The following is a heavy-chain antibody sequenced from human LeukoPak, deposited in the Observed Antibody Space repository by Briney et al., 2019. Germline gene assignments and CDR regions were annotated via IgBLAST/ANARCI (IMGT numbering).Heavy chain of an antibody. V-gene: IGHV4-59*01. D-gene: IGHD1-26*01. CDR2: ISHTGTT. J-gene: IGHJ5*02. Sequence: PSETLSLTCLVSGDSTSRNYWTWARQPPGKGLEWIGYISHTGTTTHNPALESRLTISVDTANNQFSLKLRSMTAADTAIYYCARLLGATWFDPWGQGTLVTVSS. CDR3: ARLLGATWFDP. CDR1: GDSTSRNY.